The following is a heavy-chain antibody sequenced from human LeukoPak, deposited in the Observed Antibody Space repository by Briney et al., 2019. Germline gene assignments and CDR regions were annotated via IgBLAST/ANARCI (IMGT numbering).Heavy chain of an antibody. CDR3: ARVSWYYYDSSGSALLYYYMDV. D-gene: IGHD3-22*01. CDR2: IIPILGIA. Sequence: SVKVSCKASGGTFSSYTISRVRQAPGQGLEWMGRIIPILGIANYAQKFQGRVTITADKSTSTAYMELSSLRSEDTAVYYCARVSWYYYDSSGSALLYYYMDVWGKGSTVTVSS. J-gene: IGHJ6*03. CDR1: GGTFSSYT. V-gene: IGHV1-69*02.